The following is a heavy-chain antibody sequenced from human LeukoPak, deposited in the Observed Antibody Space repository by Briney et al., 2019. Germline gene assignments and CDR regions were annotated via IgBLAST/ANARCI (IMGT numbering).Heavy chain of an antibody. CDR3: AKDKVLAAYYFDY. V-gene: IGHV3-30*02. D-gene: IGHD6-25*01. CDR1: GFTFSSHG. CDR2: IRYDGSNK. Sequence: GGSLRLSCAASGFTFSSHGMHWVRQAPGKGLEWVAFIRYDGSNKYYADSVKGRFTISRDNSKNTLYLQMNSLRAEDTAVYYCAKDKVLAAYYFDYWGQGTLVTVSS. J-gene: IGHJ4*02.